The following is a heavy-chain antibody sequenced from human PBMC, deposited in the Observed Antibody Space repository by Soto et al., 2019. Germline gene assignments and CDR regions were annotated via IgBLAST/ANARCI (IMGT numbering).Heavy chain of an antibody. J-gene: IGHJ5*02. Sequence: SVKVSCKASGGTFSSYAISWVRQAPGQGLEWMGGIIPIFGTANYAQKFQGRVTITADESTSTAYMELSSLRSEDTAVYYCARVLSGYQNWFDPWGQGTLVTVSS. CDR1: GGTFSSYA. D-gene: IGHD5-12*01. V-gene: IGHV1-69*13. CDR3: ARVLSGYQNWFDP. CDR2: IIPIFGTA.